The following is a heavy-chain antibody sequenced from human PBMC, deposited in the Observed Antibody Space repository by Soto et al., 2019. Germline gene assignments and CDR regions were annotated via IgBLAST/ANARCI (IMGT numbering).Heavy chain of an antibody. J-gene: IGHJ6*04. D-gene: IGHD2-15*01. Sequence: PGGSLRLSCAASGFTFSSYSMNWVRQAPGKGLEWVSSISSSSSYIYYADSVKGRFTISRDNAKNSLYLQMNSLRAEDTAVYYCARASIVVVVAAGTTHYYGTDVWGKGTTVTVSS. CDR1: GFTFSSYS. V-gene: IGHV3-21*01. CDR2: ISSSSSYI. CDR3: ARASIVVVVAAGTTHYYGTDV.